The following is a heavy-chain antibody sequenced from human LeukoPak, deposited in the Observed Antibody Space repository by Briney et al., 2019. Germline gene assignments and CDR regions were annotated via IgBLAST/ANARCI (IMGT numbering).Heavy chain of an antibody. CDR3: ARGRTIFGVVTLDY. D-gene: IGHD3-3*01. CDR1: GGSISSYY. Sequence: SETLSLTCTVSGGSISSYYWSWLRQPPGKGLEWIGYIYYSGSTNYNPSLKSRVTISVDTSKNEFSLKLSSVTAADTAVYYCARGRTIFGVVTLDYWGQGTLVTVSS. V-gene: IGHV4-59*01. J-gene: IGHJ4*02. CDR2: IYYSGST.